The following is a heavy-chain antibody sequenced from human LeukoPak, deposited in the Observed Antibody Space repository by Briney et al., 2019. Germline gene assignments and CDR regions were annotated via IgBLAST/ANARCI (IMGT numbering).Heavy chain of an antibody. CDR2: ISYDGSNK. D-gene: IGHD3-10*01. Sequence: PGRSLSLSCAASGFPFSSYGMHWVRQAPGKGLEWVAVISYDGSNKYYADSVKGRFTISRDNSKNTLYLQMNSLRAEDTAVYYCAKDLVVGYGSGSYSSYYYGMDVWGQGTTVTVSS. J-gene: IGHJ6*02. V-gene: IGHV3-30*18. CDR1: GFPFSSYG. CDR3: AKDLVVGYGSGSYSSYYYGMDV.